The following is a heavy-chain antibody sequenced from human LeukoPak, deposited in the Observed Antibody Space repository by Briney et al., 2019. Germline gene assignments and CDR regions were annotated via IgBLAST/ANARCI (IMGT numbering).Heavy chain of an antibody. D-gene: IGHD3-22*01. CDR3: ARNYDSSGYYYVGY. V-gene: IGHV4-59*01. CDR2: AYYSGTT. CDR1: GGSISSYY. J-gene: IGHJ4*02. Sequence: SETLSLTCTVSGGSISSYYWSWIRQPPGKGLEWIGYAYYSGTTNYNPSLKSRVTISVDTSKNQFSLKLSSVTAADSAVYYCARNYDSSGYYYVGYWGQGTLVTVSS.